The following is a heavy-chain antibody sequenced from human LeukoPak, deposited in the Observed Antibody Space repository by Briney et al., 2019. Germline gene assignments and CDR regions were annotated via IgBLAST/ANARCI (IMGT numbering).Heavy chain of an antibody. D-gene: IGHD2-2*01. CDR2: IWYDGSNK. CDR1: GFTFSSYG. V-gene: IGHV3-33*01. Sequence: PGGSLRLSCAASGFTFSSYGMHWVRQAPGKGLEWVAVIWYDGSNKYYADSVKGRFTISRDNSKNTLYLQMNSLRAEDTAVYYCARERVVVVVPAAMEYYYYGKDVWGKGTTVTVSS. CDR3: ARERVVVVVPAAMEYYYYGKDV. J-gene: IGHJ6*04.